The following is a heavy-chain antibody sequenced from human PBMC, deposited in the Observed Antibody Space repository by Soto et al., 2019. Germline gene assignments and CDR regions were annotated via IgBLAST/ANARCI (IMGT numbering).Heavy chain of an antibody. CDR1: GYTFTGNY. Sequence: QVHLVQSGAEVKRPGASVKVSCKASGYTFTGNYIHWVRQAPGQGLEWMGWVNPDNGGTTSAEKFQGRVTMTRDTSVTTTYMELYRLTSDDTAVYYCARDPRPPSGWLGFWEYGMDVSGQGTTVTVSS. CDR2: VNPDNGGT. D-gene: IGHD3-3*01. CDR3: ARDPRPPSGWLGFWEYGMDV. J-gene: IGHJ6*02. V-gene: IGHV1-2*02.